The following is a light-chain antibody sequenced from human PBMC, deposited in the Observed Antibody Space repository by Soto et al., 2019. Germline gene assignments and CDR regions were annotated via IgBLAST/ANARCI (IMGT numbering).Light chain of an antibody. CDR1: QSVGIY. J-gene: IGKJ5*01. CDR2: DAS. Sequence: EIVLTQSPATLSLSPGERATLSCRASQSVGIYLGWYQQRPGQAPRLLIYDASKRAAVIPARFSGSGSGTDFPLTINSLEPEDFAVYYCQHRSTCPRAFDQGTRLEI. V-gene: IGKV3-11*01. CDR3: QHRSTCPRA.